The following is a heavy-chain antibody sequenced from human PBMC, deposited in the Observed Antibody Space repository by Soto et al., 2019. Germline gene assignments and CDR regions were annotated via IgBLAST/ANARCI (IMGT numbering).Heavy chain of an antibody. D-gene: IGHD2-15*01. CDR1: GYTFTGYY. Sequence: QVQLVQSGAEVKKPGASVKVSCKASGYTFTGYYMHWVRQGPGQGLEWMGWINPNTGGTNYAQKFQGRVTMTRDTSISTAYMELSRLRSDDTAVYYCARVNVVVVAATREYYFDYWGQGTLVTVSS. V-gene: IGHV1-2*02. CDR3: ARVNVVVVAATREYYFDY. J-gene: IGHJ4*02. CDR2: INPNTGGT.